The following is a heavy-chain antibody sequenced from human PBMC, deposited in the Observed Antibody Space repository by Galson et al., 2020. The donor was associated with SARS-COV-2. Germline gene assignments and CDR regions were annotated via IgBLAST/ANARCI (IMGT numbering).Heavy chain of an antibody. J-gene: IGHJ4*02. Sequence: GESLKISCAASGFTFSNYAMTWVRQAPGKGLEWVSAISGSSVGTYYADSVKGRFTISRDNSNNTLYLQMNSMRAADTDVYYCAKEDDTSGYFWGRLNYRGQGALVTVSS. CDR1: GFTFSNYA. CDR2: ISGSSVGT. V-gene: IGHV3-23*01. D-gene: IGHD3-22*01. CDR3: AKEDDTSGYFWGRLNY.